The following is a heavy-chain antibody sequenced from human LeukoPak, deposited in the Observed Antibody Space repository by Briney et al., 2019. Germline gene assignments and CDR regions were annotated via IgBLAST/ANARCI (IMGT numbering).Heavy chain of an antibody. D-gene: IGHD1-26*01. V-gene: IGHV3-30*03. CDR1: GFTFSSYS. CDR3: ARGGPQWELLPNFDY. J-gene: IGHJ4*02. CDR2: ISYDGSNK. Sequence: GGSLRLSCAASGFTFSSYSMHWVRQAPGKGLEWVAVISYDGSNKYYADSVKGRFTISRDNSKNTLYLQMNSLRTEDTAVYYCARGGPQWELLPNFDYWGQGTLVTVSS.